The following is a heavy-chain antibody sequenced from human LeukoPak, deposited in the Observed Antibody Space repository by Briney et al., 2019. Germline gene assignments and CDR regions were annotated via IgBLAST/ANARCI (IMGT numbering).Heavy chain of an antibody. CDR2: IYYSGTT. V-gene: IGHV4-59*08. J-gene: IGHJ1*01. CDR3: ARHGGYSSPYLH. D-gene: IGHD6-13*01. Sequence: SETLSLTCTVTGGSISNYYWSSIRQPRGKGLECMGYIYYSGTTNYNPSLKSRVTISVDTSKNQFSLKLSSETAADTAVYYCARHGGYSSPYLHWGQGTLVTVSS. CDR1: GGSISNYY.